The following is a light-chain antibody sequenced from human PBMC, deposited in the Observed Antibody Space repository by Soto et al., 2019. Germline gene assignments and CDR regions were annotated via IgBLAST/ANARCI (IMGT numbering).Light chain of an antibody. J-gene: IGKJ4*01. CDR2: KSS. Sequence: DIQMTQSPSTLSASVGDRVTITCRASQSISSWLAWYQQKPGKAPNLLIYKSSRLESGVPSRFRGSGSGTEFTLTISSLQPDDFETYYCQQYNRYPRTFGGATRVEIK. CDR1: QSISSW. V-gene: IGKV1-5*03. CDR3: QQYNRYPRT.